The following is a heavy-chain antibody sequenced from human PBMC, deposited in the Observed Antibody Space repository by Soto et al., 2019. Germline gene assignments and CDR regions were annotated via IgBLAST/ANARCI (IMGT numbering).Heavy chain of an antibody. CDR1: GGTFSSYT. J-gene: IGHJ4*02. CDR2: IIPILGIA. V-gene: IGHV1-69*08. CDR3: ARDRGSLVDY. Sequence: QVQLVQSGAEVKKPGSSVKVSCKASGGTFSSYTISWVRQAPGQGLEWMGRIIPILGIANYAQKFQGRVTITADKSTSTAYIELSSMRYEDTAVYYCARDRGSLVDYWGQGTLVTVSS.